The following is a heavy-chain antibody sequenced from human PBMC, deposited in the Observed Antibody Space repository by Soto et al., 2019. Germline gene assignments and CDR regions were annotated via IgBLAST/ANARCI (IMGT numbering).Heavy chain of an antibody. D-gene: IGHD4-17*01. CDR1: GASISPYY. CDR2: IYYRGTT. Sequence: PSETLSLTCTVSGASISPYYWSWIRQPPGKELEWIGYIYYRGTTNYSPSLKSRVTMSVDTSKNQFSLQLTSVTAADTAVYYCARRYGRAFDIWGQGTMVTVSS. CDR3: ARRYGRAFDI. J-gene: IGHJ3*02. V-gene: IGHV4-59*08.